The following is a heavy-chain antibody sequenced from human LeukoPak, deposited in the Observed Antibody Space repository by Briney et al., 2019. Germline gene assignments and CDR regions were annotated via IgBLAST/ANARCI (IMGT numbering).Heavy chain of an antibody. V-gene: IGHV4-59*01. J-gene: IGHJ3*01. CDR2: IYYSGST. CDR3: ARDLPPSPAYSGYQEAFDF. D-gene: IGHD5-12*01. CDR1: GGSISSYY. Sequence: NPSETLSLTCTVSGGSISSYYWSWIRQPPGKGLEWIGYIYYSGSTNYNPSLKSRVTVSVDTSNNQFSLKLSSVTAADTAVYYCARDLPPSPAYSGYQEAFDFWGQGTMVTVSS.